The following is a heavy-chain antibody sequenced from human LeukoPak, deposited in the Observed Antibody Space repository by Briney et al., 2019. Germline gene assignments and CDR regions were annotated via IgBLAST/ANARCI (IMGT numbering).Heavy chain of an antibody. J-gene: IGHJ4*02. V-gene: IGHV1-46*01. CDR3: ARDPVGAAAGNGENYFDY. D-gene: IGHD6-13*01. CDR2: IKPSGGST. Sequence: GASVKVSCKASGYRFTSYYMHWVRQAPGQGLEWMGIIKPSGGSTSYAQKFQGRVTMTRDMSTSTVYMELSSLRSEDTAVYYCARDPVGAAAGNGENYFDYWGQGTLVTVSS. CDR1: GYRFTSYY.